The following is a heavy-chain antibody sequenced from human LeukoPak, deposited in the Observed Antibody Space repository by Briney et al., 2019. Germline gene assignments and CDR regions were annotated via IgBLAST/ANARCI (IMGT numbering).Heavy chain of an antibody. V-gene: IGHV3-7*04. CDR3: TRVGYIDEGIDY. Sequence: GGTLRLSCVASGFPFSSYWMTWVRQAPGEGLEWVANIKQDGSKKSYVDSVKGRFTISRDNAKNSLYLQMNSLRAEDTAIYYCTRVGYIDEGIDYWGQGTLVTVSS. J-gene: IGHJ4*02. CDR2: IKQDGSKK. D-gene: IGHD5-24*01. CDR1: GFPFSSYW.